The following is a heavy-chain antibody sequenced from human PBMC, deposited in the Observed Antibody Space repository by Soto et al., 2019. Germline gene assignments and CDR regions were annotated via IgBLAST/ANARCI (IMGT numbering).Heavy chain of an antibody. Sequence: QVQLVESGGGVVQPGRSLRLSCAASGFTFSSYAMHWVRQAPGKGLEWVAVISYDGSNKYYADSVKGRFTISRDNSKNTLYLQMNSLRAEETAVYSCARDRGGAAYCGGDCYLDYWGQGPLVTVCS. CDR2: ISYDGSNK. V-gene: IGHV3-30-3*01. CDR1: GFTFSSYA. D-gene: IGHD2-21*02. CDR3: ARDRGGAAYCGGDCYLDY. J-gene: IGHJ4*02.